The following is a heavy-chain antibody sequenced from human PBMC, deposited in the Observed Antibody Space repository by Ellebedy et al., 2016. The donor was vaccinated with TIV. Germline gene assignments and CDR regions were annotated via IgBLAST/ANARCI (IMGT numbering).Heavy chain of an antibody. V-gene: IGHV7-4-1*02. CDR1: GGTFSSHA. D-gene: IGHD3-10*01. CDR2: INTNTGNP. CDR3: ARGPSMGMVRGYNWFDP. Sequence: ASVKVSCKASGGTFSSHAMNWVRQAPGQGLEWMGWINTNTGNPTYAQGFTGRFVFSLDTSVSTAYLQISSLKAEDTAVYYCARGPSMGMVRGYNWFDPWGQGTLVTVSS. J-gene: IGHJ5*02.